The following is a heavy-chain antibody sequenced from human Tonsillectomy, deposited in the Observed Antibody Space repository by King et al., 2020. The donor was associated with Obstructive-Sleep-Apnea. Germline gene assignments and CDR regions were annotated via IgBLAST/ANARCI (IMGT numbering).Heavy chain of an antibody. CDR3: AKYENSGGSAWYPLDY. J-gene: IGHJ4*02. CDR1: GFTFTNYG. V-gene: IGHV3-30*18. D-gene: IGHD6-19*01. Sequence: VQLVESGGGVVQPGRSLRLSCAASGFTFTNYGMHWVRQAPGKGLEWVAVISFDGDNKFYIDSVQGRFIISRDKSKNTLYLQMNSLRVEDTAMYFCAKYENSGGSAWYPLDYWGQGILVTVSS. CDR2: ISFDGDNK.